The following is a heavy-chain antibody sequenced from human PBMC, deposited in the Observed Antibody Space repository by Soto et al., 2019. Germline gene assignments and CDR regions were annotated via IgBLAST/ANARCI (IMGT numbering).Heavy chain of an antibody. CDR2: ISGSGGST. J-gene: IGHJ5*02. D-gene: IGHD2-2*01. Sequence: EVQLLESGGGLVQPGGSLRLSCAASGFTFSSYAMSWVRQAPGKGLEWVSAISGSGGSTYYADSVKGRFTISRDNSKNTLYLQMNSLRAEDTDVYYCAKDTSHPSYCSSTSCYGGFDPWGQGTLVTVSS. CDR3: AKDTSHPSYCSSTSCYGGFDP. V-gene: IGHV3-23*01. CDR1: GFTFSSYA.